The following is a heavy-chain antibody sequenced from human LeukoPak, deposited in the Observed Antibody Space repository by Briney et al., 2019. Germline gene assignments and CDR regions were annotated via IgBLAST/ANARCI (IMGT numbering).Heavy chain of an antibody. V-gene: IGHV4-34*01. J-gene: IGHJ1*01. CDR3: ARSDGNLEYFQH. Sequence: SETLSLTCAVYGGSFSGYYWSWIRQPPGKGLEWIGEINHSGSTNYNPSLKSRVTIPVDTSKNQFSLKLSSVTAADTAVYYCARSDGNLEYFQHWGQGTLVTVSS. CDR2: INHSGST. CDR1: GGSFSGYY. D-gene: IGHD4-23*01.